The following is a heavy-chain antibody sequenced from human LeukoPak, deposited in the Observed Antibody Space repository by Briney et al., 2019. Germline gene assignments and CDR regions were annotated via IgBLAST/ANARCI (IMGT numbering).Heavy chain of an antibody. Sequence: GGSLRLSCAASGFTFDNYGMSWVRLAPGKGLEWVSGINWNGGSIGYAHSVKGRFTISRDNSKNTLYLQMNSLRAEDTAVYYCAKVRGGSYLYDAFDIWGQGTMVTVSS. J-gene: IGHJ3*02. CDR1: GFTFDNYG. CDR2: INWNGGSI. D-gene: IGHD3-22*01. CDR3: AKVRGGSYLYDAFDI. V-gene: IGHV3-20*04.